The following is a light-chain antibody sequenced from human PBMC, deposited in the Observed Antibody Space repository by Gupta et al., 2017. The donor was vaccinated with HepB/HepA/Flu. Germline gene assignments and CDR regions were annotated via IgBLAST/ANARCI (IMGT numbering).Light chain of an antibody. CDR2: GAS. J-gene: IGKJ1*01. V-gene: IGKV3-15*01. Sequence: EIVMTQSPATLSVSPGERATLSCRASQSVSSNLAWYQQEPGQAPRLLIYGASPRATGIPARFSGSGSGTEFTLTISSLQSEDFAVYYCQQYNNWLKTFGQGTKVEIK. CDR3: QQYNNWLKT. CDR1: QSVSSN.